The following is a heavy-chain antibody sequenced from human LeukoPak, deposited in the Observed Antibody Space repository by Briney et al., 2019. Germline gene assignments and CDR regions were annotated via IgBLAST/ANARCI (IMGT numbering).Heavy chain of an antibody. Sequence: ALVKVSCKASGYTFTGYYMHWVRQAPGQRLEWMGWINPNSGGTNYAQKFQGRVTMTRDTSISTAYMELSRLRSDDTAVYYCARGIEYYYGSGSYPPSGYWGQGTLVTVSS. CDR1: GYTFTGYY. D-gene: IGHD3-10*01. V-gene: IGHV1-2*02. CDR3: ARGIEYYYGSGSYPPSGY. J-gene: IGHJ4*02. CDR2: INPNSGGT.